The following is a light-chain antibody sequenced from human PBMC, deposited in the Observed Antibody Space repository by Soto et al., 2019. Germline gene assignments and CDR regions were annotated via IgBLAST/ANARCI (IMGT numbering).Light chain of an antibody. Sequence: EIVLAQSPGTLSLSPGERATLSCRASQSVTNSFLAWYQQKPGQAPRLLIYGASRRATGIPDRFTGSGSGTDFTLTISSLQSEDFAVYYCQQYDYWPRTFGQGTKVDIK. CDR1: QSVTNSF. CDR2: GAS. V-gene: IGKV3-20*01. J-gene: IGKJ1*01. CDR3: QQYDYWPRT.